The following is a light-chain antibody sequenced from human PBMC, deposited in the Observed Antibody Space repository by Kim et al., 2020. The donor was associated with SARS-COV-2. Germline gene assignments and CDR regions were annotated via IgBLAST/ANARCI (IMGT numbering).Light chain of an antibody. CDR1: SSDVGGYNL. J-gene: IGLJ1*01. V-gene: IGLV2-23*02. CDR3: CSYAGRSIYV. CDR2: EVS. Sequence: QSALTQPASVSGSPGQSITISCTGASSDVGGYNLVAWYQQQPGKVPKLIIYEVSERPSGVSNRFSGSKSGNTASLTISVLQTEDEAEYYCCSYAGRSIYVFGTGTKVTVL.